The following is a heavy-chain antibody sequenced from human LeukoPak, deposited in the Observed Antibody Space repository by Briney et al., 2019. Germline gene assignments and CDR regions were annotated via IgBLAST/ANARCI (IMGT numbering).Heavy chain of an antibody. CDR2: IKQDGSEK. CDR3: ARKLRYSYGLFDY. CDR1: GFTFSSYW. Sequence: PGGSLRLSCAASGFTFSSYWMSWVRQAPGKGLEWVANIKQDGSEKYYVDSVKGRFTISRDNAKNSLYLQMNSLRAEDTAVYYCARKLRYSYGLFDYWGQGTLVTVSS. V-gene: IGHV3-7*01. D-gene: IGHD5-18*01. J-gene: IGHJ4*02.